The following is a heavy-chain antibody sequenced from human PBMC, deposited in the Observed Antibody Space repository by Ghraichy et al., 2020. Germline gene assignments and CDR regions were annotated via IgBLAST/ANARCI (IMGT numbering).Heavy chain of an antibody. CDR3: ARGSRGSSWFDY. J-gene: IGHJ4*02. CDR2: INHSGST. Sequence: SETLSLTCAVYGGSFSGYYWSWIRQPPGKGLEWIGEINHSGSTNYNPSLKSRVTISVDTSKNQFSLKLSSVTAADTAVYYCARGSRGSSWFDYWGQGTLVTVSS. D-gene: IGHD6-13*01. CDR1: GGSFSGYY. V-gene: IGHV4-34*01.